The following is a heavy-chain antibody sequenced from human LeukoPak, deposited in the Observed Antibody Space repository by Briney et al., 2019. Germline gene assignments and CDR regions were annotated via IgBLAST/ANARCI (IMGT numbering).Heavy chain of an antibody. CDR3: ARGRAAAGEVDY. D-gene: IGHD6-13*01. J-gene: IGHJ4*02. V-gene: IGHV1-18*01. CDR1: GGTFSSYA. CDR2: ISAYNGNT. Sequence: ASVKVSCKASGGTFSSYAISWVRQAPGQGLEWMGWISAYNGNTNYAQKLQGRVTMTTDTSTSTAYMELRSLRSDDTAVYYCARGRAAAGEVDYWGQGTLVTVSS.